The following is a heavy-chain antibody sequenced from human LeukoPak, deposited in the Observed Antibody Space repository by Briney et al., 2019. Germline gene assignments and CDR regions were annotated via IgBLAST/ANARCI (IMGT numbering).Heavy chain of an antibody. CDR3: ARSAQVVPAAIGFDP. CDR2: INPNSGGT. Sequence: ASVKVSCQASGYTFTGYYMHWVRQAPGQGLEWMGWINPNSGGTNYAQKFQGRVTMTRDTSISTAYMELSRLRSDDTAVYYCARSAQVVPAAIGFDPWGQGTLATVSS. J-gene: IGHJ5*02. D-gene: IGHD2-2*02. V-gene: IGHV1-2*02. CDR1: GYTFTGYY.